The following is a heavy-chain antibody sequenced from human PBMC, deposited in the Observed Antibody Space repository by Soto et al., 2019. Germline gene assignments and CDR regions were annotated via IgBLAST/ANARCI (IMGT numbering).Heavy chain of an antibody. J-gene: IGHJ6*02. CDR1: GHTFTSYA. V-gene: IGHV1-3*01. CDR2: INAGNGNT. CDR3: ARDPPAHPLYYYYYYGMDL. Sequence: ASVKVSCKASGHTFTSYAMHWVRQAPGQRLEWMGWINAGNGNTKYSQKFQGRVTNTRDTSASTAYMELSSLRSEDTAVYYCARDPPAHPLYYYYYYGMDLWGQGTKVTVSS.